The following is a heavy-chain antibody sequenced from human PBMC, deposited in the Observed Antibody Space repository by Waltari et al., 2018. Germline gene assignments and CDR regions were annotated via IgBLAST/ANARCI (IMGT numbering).Heavy chain of an antibody. CDR1: GFTFSSYA. J-gene: IGHJ4*02. Sequence: EVQLLESGGGLVQPGGSLRLSCAASGFTFSSYAMSWVRQAPVKGLEWVSVIYSGGSTYYADSVKGRFTISRDNSKNTLYLQMNSLRAEDTAVYYCAIPPIMGYWGQGTLVTVSS. D-gene: IGHD2-8*01. V-gene: IGHV3-23*03. CDR2: IYSGGST. CDR3: AIPPIMGY.